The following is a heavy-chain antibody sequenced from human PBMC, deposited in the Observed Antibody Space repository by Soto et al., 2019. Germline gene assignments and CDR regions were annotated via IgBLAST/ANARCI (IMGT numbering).Heavy chain of an antibody. CDR2: IYSGGST. CDR3: ATRSVTAPR. J-gene: IGHJ4*02. D-gene: IGHD4-17*01. V-gene: IGHV3-53*04. CDR1: GFSVSSNY. Sequence: EVQLVESGGGLVQPGGSLRLSCAAAGFSVSSNYMNWVRQAPGKGLECVSLIYSGGSTYYADSVKGRFTISRHHFNNTLYLQMNSLRSDDTAVYYCATRSVTAPRWGQGTLVTVSS.